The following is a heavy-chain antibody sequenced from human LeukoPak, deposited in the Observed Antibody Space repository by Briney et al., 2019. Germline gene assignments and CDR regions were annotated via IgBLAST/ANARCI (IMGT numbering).Heavy chain of an antibody. CDR2: IYTSGST. D-gene: IGHD3-9*01. Sequence: PSETLSLTCTVSGGSISSYYWSWIRQPAGKGLEWIGRIYTSGSTNYSPSLKSRVTMSVDTSKNQLSLKLSSVTAADTAVYYCARDGGASYYDILTGWSRYYYYGMDVWGQGTTVTVSS. J-gene: IGHJ6*02. CDR1: GGSISSYY. V-gene: IGHV4-4*07. CDR3: ARDGGASYYDILTGWSRYYYYGMDV.